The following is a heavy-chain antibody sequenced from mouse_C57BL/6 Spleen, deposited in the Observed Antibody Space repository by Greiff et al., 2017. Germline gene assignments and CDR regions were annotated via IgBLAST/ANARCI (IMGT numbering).Heavy chain of an antibody. V-gene: IGHV3-6*01. CDR2: ISYDGSN. D-gene: IGHD2-2*01. CDR1: GYSITSGYY. J-gene: IGHJ2*01. CDR3: ARASYGYDKGYFDY. Sequence: EVKLMESGPGLVKPSQSLSLTCSVTGYSITSGYYWNWIRQFPGNKLEWMGYISYDGSNNYNPSLKNRISITRDTSKNQFFLKLNSVTTEDTATYYCARASYGYDKGYFDYWGQGTTLTVSS.